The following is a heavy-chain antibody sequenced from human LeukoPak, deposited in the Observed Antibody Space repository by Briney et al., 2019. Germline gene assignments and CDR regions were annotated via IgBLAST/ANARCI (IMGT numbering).Heavy chain of an antibody. Sequence: GGSLRLSCAASGFTFSSYNMNWVRQAPGKGLEWISFISSSETTTDYADSVKGRFTISRDNAKNSLYLQMNNLRVEDTALYYCARENGWYHGDVAFDIWGQGPWSPSPQ. CDR2: ISSSETTT. V-gene: IGHV3-48*01. CDR1: GFTFSSYN. D-gene: IGHD6-19*01. CDR3: ARENGWYHGDVAFDI. J-gene: IGHJ3*02.